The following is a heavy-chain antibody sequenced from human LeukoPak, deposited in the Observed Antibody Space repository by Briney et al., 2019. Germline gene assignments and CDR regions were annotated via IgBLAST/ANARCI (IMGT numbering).Heavy chain of an antibody. V-gene: IGHV3-15*01. CDR3: STDIETIWGGY. D-gene: IGHD7-27*01. Sequence: PGGSLRLSCAASGFTFSNAWMSWIRQAPGKGLEWVSRIKSKTDGGTTHYAAPVKGRFTISRDDSKDTLYLQMNSLKTVDTAVYYCSTDIETIWGGYWGQGTLVTVSS. J-gene: IGHJ4*02. CDR2: IKSKTDGGTT. CDR1: GFTFSNAW.